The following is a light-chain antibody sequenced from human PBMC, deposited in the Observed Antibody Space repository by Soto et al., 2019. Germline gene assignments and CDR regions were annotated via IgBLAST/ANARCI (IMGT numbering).Light chain of an antibody. CDR2: KVS. V-gene: IGKV2-30*02. J-gene: IGKJ5*01. Sequence: DVVMTQSPLSLPVTLGEPASISCRSSQSLVHSDGIAYFSWFQQRPGRSPRRXIYKVSNRDSGVPARFSGSGSGTDFALKISRLEAEDVGVYYCMQGTHWPITFGQGTRLEIK. CDR3: MQGTHWPIT. CDR1: QSLVHSDGIAY.